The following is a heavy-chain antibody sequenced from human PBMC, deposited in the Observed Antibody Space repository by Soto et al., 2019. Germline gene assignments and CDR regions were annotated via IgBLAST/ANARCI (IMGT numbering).Heavy chain of an antibody. Sequence: QVQLQQWGAGLLKPSETLSLTCAVYGGSFSDYYWNWIRQPPGKGLEWIGEVNYLGNTNYCPSLLGRVTISIDTSKNQLSLELTSVTAADTAVYYCTRSRNLDVCGQGTKVTVSS. D-gene: IGHD1-1*01. CDR3: TRSRNLDV. J-gene: IGHJ6*02. CDR2: VNYLGNT. CDR1: GGSFSDYY. V-gene: IGHV4-34*02.